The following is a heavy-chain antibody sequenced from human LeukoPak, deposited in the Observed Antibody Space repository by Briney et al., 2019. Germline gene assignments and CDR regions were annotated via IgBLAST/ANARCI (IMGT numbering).Heavy chain of an antibody. CDR1: GGSFSGYY. D-gene: IGHD3-10*01. CDR3: ASLRRRYYGSGSYYSLFDY. J-gene: IGHJ4*02. V-gene: IGHV4-34*01. Sequence: SETLSLTCAVYGGSFSGYYWSWTRQPPGKGLEWIGEINHSGSTNYNPSLKSRVTISVDTSKNQFSLKLSSVTAADTAVYYCASLRRRYYGSGSYYSLFDYWGQGTLVTVSS. CDR2: INHSGST.